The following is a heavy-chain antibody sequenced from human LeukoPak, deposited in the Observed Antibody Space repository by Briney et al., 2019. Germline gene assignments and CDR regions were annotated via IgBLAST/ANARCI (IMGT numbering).Heavy chain of an antibody. Sequence: GGSLRLSRAASRFTLDEYAMDWVRQAPGKGLEWVSLISGDGGSTYYADSVKGRFTISRDNSKNSLYLQMNSLRTEDTALYYCAKDLASVYDAFNIWGQGTMVTVSS. CDR1: RFTLDEYA. J-gene: IGHJ3*02. CDR2: ISGDGGST. CDR3: AKDLASVYDAFNI. V-gene: IGHV3-43*02.